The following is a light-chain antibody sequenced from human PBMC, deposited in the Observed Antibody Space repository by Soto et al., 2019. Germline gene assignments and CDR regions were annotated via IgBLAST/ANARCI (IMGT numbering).Light chain of an antibody. J-gene: IGLJ3*02. CDR3: SSYTRSSTWV. CDR2: EVS. CDR1: SSDVGVYNY. Sequence: QSVLTQPASVSGSPGQSITISCTGTSSDVGVYNYVSWYQQHPGKAPKVMIYEVSNRPSGVSNRFSGSKSGNTASLTISGLQAEDEADYYCSSYTRSSTWVFGGGTQLTVL. V-gene: IGLV2-14*01.